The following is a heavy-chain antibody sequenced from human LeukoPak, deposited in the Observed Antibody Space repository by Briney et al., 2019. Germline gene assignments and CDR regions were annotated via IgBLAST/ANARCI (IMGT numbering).Heavy chain of an antibody. Sequence: GASVKVSCKASGYTFTGYYMHWVRQAPGQGLEWMGWINPNSGGTNYAQKFQGRVTMTRDTSISTAYMELSRLRSDDTAVYYCARADSSSWYRPRYNYMDVWGKGTTVTVSS. V-gene: IGHV1-2*02. D-gene: IGHD6-13*01. CDR2: INPNSGGT. CDR1: GYTFTGYY. J-gene: IGHJ6*03. CDR3: ARADSSSWYRPRYNYMDV.